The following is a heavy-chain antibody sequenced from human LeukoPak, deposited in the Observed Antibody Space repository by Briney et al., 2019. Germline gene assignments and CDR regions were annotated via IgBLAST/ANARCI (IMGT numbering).Heavy chain of an antibody. D-gene: IGHD3-10*01. J-gene: IGHJ4*02. Sequence: GASVKVSCKASGGTFSSYAISWVRQAPGQGLEWMGGFDPEDGETIYAQKFQGRVTMTEDTSTDTAYMELSSLRSEDTAVYYCATEVGRKGSASYWGQGTLVTVSS. CDR1: GGTFSSYA. CDR3: ATEVGRKGSASY. V-gene: IGHV1-24*01. CDR2: FDPEDGET.